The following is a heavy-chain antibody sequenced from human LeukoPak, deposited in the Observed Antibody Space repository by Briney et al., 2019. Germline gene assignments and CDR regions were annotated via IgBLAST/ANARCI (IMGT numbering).Heavy chain of an antibody. V-gene: IGHV3-30-3*01. CDR1: GFSFSSYS. CDR3: VRESCSGGSCTYDPLDI. CDR2: MSVNGVNK. Sequence: GGSLSLSCVASGFSFSSYSIHWVRRVPGKGLEWVAVMSVNGVNKYYADSVRGRFTVSRDISKNTQFLQMNSLRFEDTAVYFCVRESCSGGSCTYDPLDIWGHGTNVTGST. J-gene: IGHJ3*02. D-gene: IGHD2-15*01.